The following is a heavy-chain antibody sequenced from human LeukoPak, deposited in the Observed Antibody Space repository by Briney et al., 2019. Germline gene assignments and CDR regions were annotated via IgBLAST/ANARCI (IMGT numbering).Heavy chain of an antibody. CDR1: GFTFSSTY. D-gene: IGHD3-22*01. Sequence: GGSLRLSCAAYGFTFSSTYMSWVRQAPGKGLEWVSVIYSGGSTYYADSVKGRFTISRDNSKNTLYLQMNSLRAEDTAVYYCARGSGYGSSGYALYWGQGTLVTVSS. CDR3: ARGSGYGSSGYALY. CDR2: IYSGGST. V-gene: IGHV3-53*01. J-gene: IGHJ4*02.